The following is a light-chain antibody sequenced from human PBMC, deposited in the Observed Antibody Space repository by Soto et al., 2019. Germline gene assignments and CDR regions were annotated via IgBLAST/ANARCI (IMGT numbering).Light chain of an antibody. CDR1: QSLVHSYGNTF. Sequence: VVMTQSPLSLPVTLGQPASISCRSSQSLVHSYGNTFLNWFQQRPGQSPRHLIYKVSNRDSGVPDRFSGSWSGTDFNLNISRVEAEDVGVYYCMQGTRWTPYTFGQGTKLEIK. J-gene: IGKJ2*01. CDR3: MQGTRWTPYT. CDR2: KVS. V-gene: IGKV2-30*02.